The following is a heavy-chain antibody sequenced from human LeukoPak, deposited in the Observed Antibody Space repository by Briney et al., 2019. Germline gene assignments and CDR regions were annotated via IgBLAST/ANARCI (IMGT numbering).Heavy chain of an antibody. CDR3: ARYFGVVIRRPNWFDP. J-gene: IGHJ5*02. CDR2: IYYSGST. Sequence: SQTLSLTCTVSGGSISSGGYYWSWIGQHPGKGLEWIGYIYYSGSTYYNPSLKSRVTISVDTSKNHFSLKLSSVTAADTAVYYCARYFGVVIRRPNWFDPWGQGTLVTVSS. V-gene: IGHV4-31*03. D-gene: IGHD3-3*01. CDR1: GGSISSGGYY.